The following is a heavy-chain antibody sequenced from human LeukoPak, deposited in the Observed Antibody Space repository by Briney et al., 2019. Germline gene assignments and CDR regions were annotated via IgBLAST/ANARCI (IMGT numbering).Heavy chain of an antibody. V-gene: IGHV3-48*01. D-gene: IGHD5-18*01. CDR2: ISGGGSTI. Sequence: PGGSLRLSCAASGFIFSIFDMNWVRQAPGKGLEWVSFISGGGSTIYYADSVKGRFTISRDNAKNSLYLQMNSLRAEDTAVYYCARDPADGQLWSLFDYWGQGTLVTVSS. CDR3: ARDPADGQLWSLFDY. J-gene: IGHJ4*02. CDR1: GFIFSIFD.